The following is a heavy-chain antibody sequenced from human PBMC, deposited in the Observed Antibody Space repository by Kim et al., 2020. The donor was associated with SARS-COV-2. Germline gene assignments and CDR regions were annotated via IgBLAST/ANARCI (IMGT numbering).Heavy chain of an antibody. J-gene: IGHJ6*02. V-gene: IGHV4-39*07. CDR3: ARDAHRYGMDV. Sequence: SETLSLTCTVSGGSISSSSYYWGWIRQPPGKGLEWIGSIYYSGSTYYNPSLKSRVTISVDTSKNQFSLKLNSVTAADTAVYYCARDAHRYGMDVWGQGTTVTVSS. CDR1: GGSISSSSYY. CDR2: IYYSGST.